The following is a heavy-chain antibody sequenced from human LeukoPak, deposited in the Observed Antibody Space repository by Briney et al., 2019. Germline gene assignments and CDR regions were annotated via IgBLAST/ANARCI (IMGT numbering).Heavy chain of an antibody. CDR3: ARFSGYYYGAFDY. CDR2: IYPGDSDT. CDR1: GYNFASYW. Sequence: LGESLKISCKGSGYNFASYWIGWVRQMPGKGLEWMGIIYPGDSDTRYSPSFQGQVTISADKSISTAYLQWSSLKASDTAMYYCARFSGYYYGAFDYWGQGTLVTVSS. V-gene: IGHV5-51*01. D-gene: IGHD3-22*01. J-gene: IGHJ4*02.